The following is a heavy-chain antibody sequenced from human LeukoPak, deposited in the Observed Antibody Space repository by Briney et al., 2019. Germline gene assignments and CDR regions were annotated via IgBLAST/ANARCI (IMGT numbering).Heavy chain of an antibody. D-gene: IGHD2-15*01. J-gene: IGHJ4*02. V-gene: IGHV4-34*01. CDR2: INHSGST. CDR1: GGSFSGYY. CDR3: ARGRGVVVAAGYDY. Sequence: SETLSLTCAVYGGSFSGYYWSWIRQPPGKGLEWIEEINHSGSTNYNPSLKSRVTISVDTSKNQFSLKLSSVTAADTAVYYCARGRGVVVAAGYDYWGQGTLVTVSS.